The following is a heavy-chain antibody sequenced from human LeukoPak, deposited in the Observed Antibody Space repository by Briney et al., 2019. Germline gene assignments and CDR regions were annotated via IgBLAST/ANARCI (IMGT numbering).Heavy chain of an antibody. J-gene: IGHJ4*02. CDR2: ISSSSSYI. V-gene: IGHV3-21*01. CDR1: GFTFSSSA. CDR3: ASQLVFRSPFDY. Sequence: GGSLRLSCAASGFTFSSSAMNWVRQAPGKGLEWVSSISSSSSYIYYADSVKSRFTISRDNAKNSLYLQMNSLRDEDTAVYYCASQLVFRSPFDYWGQGTLVTVSS.